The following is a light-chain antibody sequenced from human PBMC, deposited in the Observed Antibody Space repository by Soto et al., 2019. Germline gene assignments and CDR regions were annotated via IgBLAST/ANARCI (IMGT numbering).Light chain of an antibody. CDR3: SSYTHNSTQV. CDR2: VVS. J-gene: IGLJ1*01. CDR1: SSDVGGYNY. Sequence: QSALTQPASVSGSPGQSITISCTGTSSDVGGYNYVSWYQQHPGKAPKLMIYVVSNRPSGISNRFSGSKSGNTASLTISGLQAEDEADYYCSSYTHNSTQVFGTGTKVTVL. V-gene: IGLV2-14*01.